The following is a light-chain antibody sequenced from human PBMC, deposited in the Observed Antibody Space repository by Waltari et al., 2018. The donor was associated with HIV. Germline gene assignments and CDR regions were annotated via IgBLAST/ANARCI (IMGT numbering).Light chain of an antibody. V-gene: IGKV1-13*02. Sequence: AIQLAQAPSSLSACVSDRVTIPCLASQGVRNPLPWYQQKPGRPPKLLIYDASTVEGGVPSRFSGSLSGTDFNLTISNLQPEDSATYYWQQFRTYPRTFGQGATLEIK. J-gene: IGKJ2*01. CDR3: QQFRTYPRT. CDR1: QGVRNP. CDR2: DAS.